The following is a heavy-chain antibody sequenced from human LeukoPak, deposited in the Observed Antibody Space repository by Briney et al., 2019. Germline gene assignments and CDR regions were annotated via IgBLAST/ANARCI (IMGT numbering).Heavy chain of an antibody. V-gene: IGHV3-23*01. CDR3: AKDEPVYCSGGSCYYYYYGMDV. J-gene: IGHJ6*02. CDR1: GFTFSSYA. Sequence: GGSLRLSRAASGFTFSSYAMSWVRQAPGKGLEWVSAISGSGGSTYYADSVKGRFTISRDNSKNTLYLQMSSLRAEDTAVYYCAKDEPVYCSGGSCYYYYYGMDVWGQGTTVTVSS. CDR2: ISGSGGST. D-gene: IGHD2-15*01.